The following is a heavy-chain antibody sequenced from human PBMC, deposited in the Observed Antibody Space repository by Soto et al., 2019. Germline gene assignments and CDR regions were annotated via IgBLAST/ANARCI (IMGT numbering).Heavy chain of an antibody. Sequence: QVQLVQSGAEVKKPGSSVKVSCKASGGTFSSYAISWVRQAPGQGLEWMGGIIPIFGTANYAQKFQGRVTSTADKSTSTAYMERSSRRSEDTAVYYCARTGQQLVLRPVDYWGQGTLVTVSS. D-gene: IGHD6-13*01. V-gene: IGHV1-69*06. CDR2: IIPIFGTA. J-gene: IGHJ4*02. CDR1: GGTFSSYA. CDR3: ARTGQQLVLRPVDY.